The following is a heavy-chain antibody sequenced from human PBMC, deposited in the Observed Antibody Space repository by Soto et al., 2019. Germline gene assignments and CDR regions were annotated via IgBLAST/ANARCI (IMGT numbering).Heavy chain of an antibody. J-gene: IGHJ4*02. CDR3: VSQRTSVLTQAYFDY. V-gene: IGHV4-39*01. Sequence: SETLSLTCTVSGGSVSNSNYYRGWIRQSPGKGLEWIGSVYYRGRSYSKSSVKSRVTISVDTSKNQFSLNLNSVTASDTAVYYCVSQRTSVLTQAYFDYWGPGALVTVSS. CDR2: VYYRGRS. D-gene: IGHD2-8*01. CDR1: GGSVSNSNYY.